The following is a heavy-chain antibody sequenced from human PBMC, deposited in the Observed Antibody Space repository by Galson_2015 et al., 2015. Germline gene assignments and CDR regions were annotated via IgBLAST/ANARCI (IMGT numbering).Heavy chain of an antibody. CDR3: AKNGGGGY. J-gene: IGHJ4*02. Sequence: SLRLSCAASGFTFSSYGMHWVRQAPGKGLEWVAVISYDGSNKYYADSVKGRFTISRDNSKNTLYPQMNSLRAEDTAVYYCAKNGGGGYWGQGTLVTVSS. CDR2: ISYDGSNK. V-gene: IGHV3-30*18. D-gene: IGHD3-16*01. CDR1: GFTFSSYG.